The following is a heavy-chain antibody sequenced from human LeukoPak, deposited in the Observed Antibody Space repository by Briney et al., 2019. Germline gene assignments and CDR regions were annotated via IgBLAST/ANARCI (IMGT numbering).Heavy chain of an antibody. J-gene: IGHJ4*02. CDR2: IIPILGTA. Sequence: ASVKVSCQASGGTFSSYAISWVRQAPGQGVEWMGGIIPILGTANFAQKLQGRVKITADKSTSTAYMELSSLRSEDTAVYYCASVYYDSTGYFHFDYWGQGTLVTVSS. CDR1: GGTFSSYA. D-gene: IGHD3-22*01. CDR3: ASVYYDSTGYFHFDY. V-gene: IGHV1-69*06.